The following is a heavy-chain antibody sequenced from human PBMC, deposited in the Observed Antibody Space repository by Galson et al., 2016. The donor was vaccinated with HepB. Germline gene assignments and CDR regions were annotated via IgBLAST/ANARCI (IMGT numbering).Heavy chain of an antibody. Sequence: SLRLSCAASGFSFSDTWMSWVRQAPGKGLEWIGRIKSKTEGGTTDYAAPVKGRFTISRDDSKTTLFLQMNSLKTEDTAVYYCTTDWRFQDVWAKGPRSPSPQ. CDR2: IKSKTEGGTT. V-gene: IGHV3-15*01. CDR1: GFSFSDTW. CDR3: TTDWRFQDV. J-gene: IGHJ6*04. D-gene: IGHD3-3*01.